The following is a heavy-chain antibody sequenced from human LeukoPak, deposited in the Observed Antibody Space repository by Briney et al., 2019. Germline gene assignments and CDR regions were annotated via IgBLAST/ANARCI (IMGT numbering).Heavy chain of an antibody. D-gene: IGHD6-25*01. CDR1: GGSISNNS. J-gene: IGHJ3*02. CDR2: VHSDVPT. V-gene: IGHV4-59*03. Sequence: SETLSLTCNVSGGSISNNSWSWIRQAPGKGLEWMGYVHSDVPTTNNPALKSQGTISIDTPKNQSSLKVNSVTAADTAVYYCAWASDSSVRYSGGHIWGQGTMVTVSS. CDR3: AWASDSSVRYSGGHI.